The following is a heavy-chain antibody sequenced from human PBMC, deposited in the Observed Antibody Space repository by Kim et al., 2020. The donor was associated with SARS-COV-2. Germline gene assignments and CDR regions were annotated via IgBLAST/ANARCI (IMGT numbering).Heavy chain of an antibody. CDR1: GFTFSSYE. V-gene: IGHV3-48*03. D-gene: IGHD5-12*01. CDR2: ISSSGSTI. J-gene: IGHJ4*02. CDR3: ARFPQRTVATTTY. Sequence: GGSLRLSCAASGFTFSSYEMNWVRQAPGKGLEWVSYISSSGSTIYYADSVKGRFTISRDNAKNSLYLQMNSLRAEDTAVYYCARFPQRTVATTTYWGQGTLVTVSS.